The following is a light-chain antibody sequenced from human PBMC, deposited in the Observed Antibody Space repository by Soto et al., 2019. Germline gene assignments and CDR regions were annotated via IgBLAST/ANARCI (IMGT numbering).Light chain of an antibody. V-gene: IGKV1-5*03. CDR3: QMYNSYPWT. CDR2: KAS. Sequence: DIQMAQSPSTLSASVGDRVTITCRASQSIGPWLAWYRQKPGGAPKVIIYKASNLESGVPSRFSGSGAGTECTRPISSLKPDDVEIDYCQMYNSYPWTFGQGTKVDIK. CDR1: QSIGPW. J-gene: IGKJ1*01.